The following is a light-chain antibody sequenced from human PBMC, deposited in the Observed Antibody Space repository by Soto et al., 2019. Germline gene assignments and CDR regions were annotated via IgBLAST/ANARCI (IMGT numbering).Light chain of an antibody. CDR3: SSYTSSSIPYV. Sequence: QSALTQPASVSGSPGQSITISCTGTSSDVGGYNYVSWYQQPPGKAPKLMIYEVSNRPSGVSNRFSGSKSGNTASLTISGLQAEDEADYYCSSYTSSSIPYVFGTGTKLTVL. CDR1: SSDVGGYNY. CDR2: EVS. V-gene: IGLV2-14*01. J-gene: IGLJ1*01.